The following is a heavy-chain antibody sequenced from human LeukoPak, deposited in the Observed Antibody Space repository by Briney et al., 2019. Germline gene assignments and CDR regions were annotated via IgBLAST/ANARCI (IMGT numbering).Heavy chain of an antibody. D-gene: IGHD3-22*01. Sequence: GRSLRLSCAASGFTFSSYGMHWVRQAPGKGLEGVAVIWYDGSNKYYADSVKGRFTISRDNSKNTLYLQMNSLRAEDTAVYYCAKGPDYYDSSGLLNAFDIWGQGTMVTVSS. CDR1: GFTFSSYG. CDR2: IWYDGSNK. CDR3: AKGPDYYDSSGLLNAFDI. J-gene: IGHJ3*02. V-gene: IGHV3-33*06.